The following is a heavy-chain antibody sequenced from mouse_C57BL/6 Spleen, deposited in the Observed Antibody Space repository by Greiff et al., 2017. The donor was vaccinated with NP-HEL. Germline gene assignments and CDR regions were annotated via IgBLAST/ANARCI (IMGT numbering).Heavy chain of an antibody. D-gene: IGHD2-5*01. J-gene: IGHJ2*01. V-gene: IGHV1-26*01. CDR3: ARSYSKSRYYFDY. Sequence: VQLQQSGPELVKPGASVKISCKASGYTFTDYYMNWVKQSHGKSLEWIGDINPNNGGTSYNQKFKGKATLTVDKSSSTAYMELRSLTSEDSAVYYCARSYSKSRYYFDYWGQGTTLTVSS. CDR2: INPNNGGT. CDR1: GYTFTDYY.